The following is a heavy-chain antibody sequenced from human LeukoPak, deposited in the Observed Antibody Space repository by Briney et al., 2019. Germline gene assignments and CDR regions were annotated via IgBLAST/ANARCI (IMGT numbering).Heavy chain of an antibody. CDR2: ISGDGGNT. CDR3: AKAEGTGTTGTNPYYFDY. D-gene: IGHD1-1*01. CDR1: GLTFDDYA. Sequence: GGSLRLSCAASGLTFDDYAMHWVRQAPGKGLEWVSLISGDGGNTYYADSVKGRFTISRDNSKNSLYLQMNSLRTEDTALYYCAKAEGTGTTGTNPYYFDYWGQGTLVTVSS. J-gene: IGHJ4*02. V-gene: IGHV3-43*02.